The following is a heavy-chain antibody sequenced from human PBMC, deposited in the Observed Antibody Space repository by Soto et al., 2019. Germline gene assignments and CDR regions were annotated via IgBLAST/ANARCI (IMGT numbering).Heavy chain of an antibody. V-gene: IGHV3-49*04. D-gene: IGHD2-2*01. CDR1: GFTFRDYA. J-gene: IGHJ6*01. CDR3: TREGAYTSPPYYYFYAMDV. CDR2: MRAKAFGGTT. Sequence: GGSLRLSCKGSGFTFRDYAISWVRQAPGKGLQWVGFMRAKAFGGTTEYATFVKGRFTISRDDSKSVAYLQMNSLETEDTAVYYCTREGAYTSPPYYYFYAMDVWGQGTRVTVSS.